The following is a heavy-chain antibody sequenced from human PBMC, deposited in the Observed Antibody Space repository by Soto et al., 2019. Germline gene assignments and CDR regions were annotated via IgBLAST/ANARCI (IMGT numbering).Heavy chain of an antibody. CDR3: TTGSTGGDY. V-gene: IGHV3-15*01. Sequence: EVQLVESGGGLVKPGGSLRLSCAASGFTFSNALMTWVRQAPGKGLEWVGRVKSKSDGGTTDYAAPVKGIFTISRDDSENTLYLQMNSLKAEDTGMYYCTTGSTGGDYWGQGTLVTVSS. CDR1: GFTFSNAL. CDR2: VKSKSDGGTT. J-gene: IGHJ4*02. D-gene: IGHD4-17*01.